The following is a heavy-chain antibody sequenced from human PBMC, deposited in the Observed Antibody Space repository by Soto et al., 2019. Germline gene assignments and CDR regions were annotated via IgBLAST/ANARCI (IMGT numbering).Heavy chain of an antibody. CDR2: ISDGGDLT. CDR1: GFSFSSHP. V-gene: IGHV3-23*01. J-gene: IGHJ3*02. CDR3: ARRVIGSSRAFDI. Sequence: GGSLRLSCAASGFSFSSHPSSWLRQAPEKGLEWVAGISDGGDLTYNADPVRGRFTISRDNSRNTLYLQMNSLRAEDTAVYYCARRVIGSSRAFDIWGQGTMVTVSS. D-gene: IGHD3-10*01.